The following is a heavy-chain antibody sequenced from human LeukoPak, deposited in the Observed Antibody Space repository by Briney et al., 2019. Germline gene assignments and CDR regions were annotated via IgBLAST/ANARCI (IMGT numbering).Heavy chain of an antibody. CDR3: ARHFVVEQQLADY. J-gene: IGHJ4*02. V-gene: IGHV4-39*01. Sequence: SETLSLTCTVSGGSISSSSYYWGWIRQPPGKGLEWIGSIYYSGSTYYNPSLKSRVTLSVDTSKNQFSLKLSSVTAADTAVYYCARHFVVEQQLADYWGQGTLVTVSS. CDR1: GGSISSSSYY. D-gene: IGHD6-13*01. CDR2: IYYSGST.